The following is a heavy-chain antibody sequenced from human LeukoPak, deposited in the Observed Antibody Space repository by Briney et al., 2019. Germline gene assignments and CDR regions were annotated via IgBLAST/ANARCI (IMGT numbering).Heavy chain of an antibody. D-gene: IGHD3-3*01. V-gene: IGHV3-30*02. CDR1: GFTFSSYG. CDR3: AKGVRFLEWFGAFDI. Sequence: GSLRLSCAASGFTFSSYGTHWVRQAPGKGLEWVAFIRYDGSNKYYADSVKGRFTISRDNSKNTLYLQMNSLRAEDTAVYYCAKGVRFLEWFGAFDIWGQGTMVTVSS. CDR2: IRYDGSNK. J-gene: IGHJ3*02.